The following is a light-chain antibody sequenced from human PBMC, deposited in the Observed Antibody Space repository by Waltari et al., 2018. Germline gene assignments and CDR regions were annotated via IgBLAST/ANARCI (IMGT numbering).Light chain of an antibody. V-gene: IGLV1-47*01. CDR1: SSNIGSDY. Sequence: QSVLTQPPPASATPGQRVTISCSGGSSNIGSDYVSWYRQLPGTAPKLIIYRDNERPSGVPDRFAGSKSGTSASLAISGLQSEDEADYYCAAWHNSRNGWVFGGGTKLTVL. CDR3: AAWHNSRNGWV. CDR2: RDN. J-gene: IGLJ3*02.